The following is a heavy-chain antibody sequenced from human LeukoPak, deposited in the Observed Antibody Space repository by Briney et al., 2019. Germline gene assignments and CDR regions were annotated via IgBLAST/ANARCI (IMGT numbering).Heavy chain of an antibody. Sequence: TFSNNWMSWVRQAPGKGLEWIGSIYYSGSTYYNPSLKSRVTISVDTSKNQFSLKLSSVTAADTAVYYCARRRGRYFDWLIDYWGQGTLVTVSS. CDR2: IYYSGST. J-gene: IGHJ4*02. D-gene: IGHD3-9*01. V-gene: IGHV4-39*01. CDR3: ARRRGRYFDWLIDY. CDR1: TFSNNW.